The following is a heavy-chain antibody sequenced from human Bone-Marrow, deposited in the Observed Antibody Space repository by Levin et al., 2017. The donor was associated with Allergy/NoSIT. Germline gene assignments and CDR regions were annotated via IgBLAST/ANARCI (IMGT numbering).Heavy chain of an antibody. V-gene: IGHV3-23*01. CDR3: AKSPGRHDFWSGYYPPATVVDY. CDR2: IDGSGGST. Sequence: GESLKISCAASGFTFDTYALNWVRQAPGKGLEWVSIIDGSGGSTHYADSVKGRFTLSRDNSQNTVYPQMSSLRVEDTAVYYCAKSPGRHDFWSGYYPPATVVDYWGQGTLVTVS. D-gene: IGHD3-3*01. J-gene: IGHJ4*02. CDR1: GFTFDTYA.